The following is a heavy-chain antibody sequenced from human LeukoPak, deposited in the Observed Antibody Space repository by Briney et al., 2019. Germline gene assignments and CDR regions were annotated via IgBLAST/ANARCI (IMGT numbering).Heavy chain of an antibody. V-gene: IGHV1-18*01. J-gene: IGHJ3*02. CDR3: ARDRPFTITAFDI. CDR2: ISTYNGNT. CDR1: GYTFTSHG. Sequence: ASVKVSCKASGYTFTSHGISWVRQAPGQGLEWMGWISTYNGNTNYAQKLQGRVSMTRDTSTSTAYMELRSLRSDDTAVYYCARDRPFTITAFDIWGQGTMVTVSS. D-gene: IGHD3-10*01.